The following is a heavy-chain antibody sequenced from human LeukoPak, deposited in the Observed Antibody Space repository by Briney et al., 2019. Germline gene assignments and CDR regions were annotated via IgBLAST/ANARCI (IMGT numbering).Heavy chain of an antibody. CDR2: IYYSGST. CDR1: GGSISSSSYY. CDR3: ARQKIVVVPAATGNWFDP. J-gene: IGHJ5*02. V-gene: IGHV4-39*01. D-gene: IGHD2-2*01. Sequence: SETLSLTCTVSGGSISSSSYYWGWIRQPPGKGLESIGSIYYSGSTYYNPSLKSRVTISVDTSKNQFSLKLSSVTAADTAVYYCARQKIVVVPAATGNWFDPWGQGTLVTVSS.